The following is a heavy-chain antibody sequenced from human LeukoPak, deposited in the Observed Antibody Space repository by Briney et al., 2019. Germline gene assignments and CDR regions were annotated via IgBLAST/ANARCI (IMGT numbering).Heavy chain of an antibody. CDR2: IKQDGSEK. V-gene: IGHV3-7*05. CDR1: GFTFSNYW. D-gene: IGHD5-24*01. CDR3: ARASDPWLQLT. J-gene: IGHJ5*02. Sequence: GGSLRLSCAASGFTFSNYWMIWVRQAPGKGLKWVGNIKQDGSEKRYADSVRGRFTISRDNAQTSLYLQMNSLRAEDTAVYYCARASDPWLQLTWGQGTLVTVSS.